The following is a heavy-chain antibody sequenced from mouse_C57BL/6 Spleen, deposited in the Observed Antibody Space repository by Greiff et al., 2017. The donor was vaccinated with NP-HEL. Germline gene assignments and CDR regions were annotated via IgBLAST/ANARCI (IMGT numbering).Heavy chain of an antibody. V-gene: IGHV10-3*01. Sequence: EVQLQESGGGLVQPKGSLKLSCAASGFTFNTYAMHWVRQAPGKGLEWVARIRSKSSNYATYYADSVKDRFTISRDDSQSMLYLQMNNLKTEDTAMYYCVREDYGSSSYWYFDVWGTGTTVTVSS. D-gene: IGHD1-1*01. CDR3: VREDYGSSSYWYFDV. CDR2: IRSKSSNYAT. CDR1: GFTFNTYA. J-gene: IGHJ1*03.